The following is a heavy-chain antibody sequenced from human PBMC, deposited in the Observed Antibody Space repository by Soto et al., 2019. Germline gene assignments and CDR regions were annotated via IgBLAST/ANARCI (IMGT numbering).Heavy chain of an antibody. CDR1: GGSISSYY. CDR3: ARDRSGSYYHAFFDY. V-gene: IGHV4-59*01. CDR2: MYFRGST. Sequence: QVQLQESGPGLVKPSETLSLTCTVSGGSISSYYWSWIRQPPGKGLEWIGYMYFRGSTNYNPSLKGRFTISVGTSKSQCSLKLSSVTAADTAVYYCARDRSGSYYHAFFDYWCQGSLVTVSS. J-gene: IGHJ4*02. D-gene: IGHD1-26*01.